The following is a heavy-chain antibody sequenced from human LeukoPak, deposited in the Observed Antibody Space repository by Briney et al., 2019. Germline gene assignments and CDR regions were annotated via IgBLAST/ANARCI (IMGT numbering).Heavy chain of an antibody. CDR3: ASSSSWYVEQPFDH. D-gene: IGHD6-13*01. CDR2: ISYDGSNK. J-gene: IGHJ4*02. CDR1: GFTFSSYA. V-gene: IGHV3-30-3*01. Sequence: GGSLRLSCAASGFTFSSYAMHWVRQAPGKGLEWVAVISYDGSNKYYADSVKGRFTISRDNSKNTLYLQMNSLRAEDTAVYYCASSSSWYVEQPFDHWGQGTLVTVSS.